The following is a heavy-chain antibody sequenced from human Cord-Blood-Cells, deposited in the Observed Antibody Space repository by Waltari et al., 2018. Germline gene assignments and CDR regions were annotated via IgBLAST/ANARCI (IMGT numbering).Heavy chain of an antibody. V-gene: IGHV4-59*01. Sequence: QVQLQESGPGLVKPSETLSLTCTVSGGSISSYYWSWIRPPPGKGLEWIGYIYYSGSTNYNPSLKSRVTISVDTSKNQFSLKLSSVTAADTAVYYCARYGFWSGYYFDYWGQGTLVTVSS. J-gene: IGHJ4*02. CDR1: GGSISSYY. D-gene: IGHD3-3*01. CDR3: ARYGFWSGYYFDY. CDR2: IYYSGST.